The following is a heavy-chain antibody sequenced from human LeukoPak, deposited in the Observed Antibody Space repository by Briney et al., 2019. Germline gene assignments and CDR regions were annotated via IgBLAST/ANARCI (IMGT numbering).Heavy chain of an antibody. D-gene: IGHD6-13*01. CDR1: GGSISSTSYY. J-gene: IGHJ4*02. CDR2: IYYSGNT. Sequence: PSETLSLTCTVSGGSISSTSYYWGWIRQPPGKGLEWIGTIYYSGNTYYNPSLKSRVTISVDPSKNQFSLKLTSVTAADTALYYCARLMAGSLAASGSLLDYWGQGTLDTVSS. CDR3: ARLMAGSLAASGSLLDY. V-gene: IGHV4-39*01.